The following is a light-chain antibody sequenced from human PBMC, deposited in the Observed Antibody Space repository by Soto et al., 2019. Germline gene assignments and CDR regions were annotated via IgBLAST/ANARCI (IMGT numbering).Light chain of an antibody. CDR1: EFLSSSY. CDR2: AAS. CDR3: QQQGT. Sequence: EIVLTQSPGTLSLSPGERATLSCRASEFLSSSYLVWYQQKPGQAPRLLIYAASRRATGIPDRFSGSGSATEYTLTINTLDPEDFAVYYCQQQGTFGQGTKVDIK. V-gene: IGKV3-20*01. J-gene: IGKJ2*01.